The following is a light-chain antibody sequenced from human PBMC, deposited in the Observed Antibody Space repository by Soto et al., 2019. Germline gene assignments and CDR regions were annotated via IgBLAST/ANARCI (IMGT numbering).Light chain of an antibody. J-gene: IGKJ1*01. CDR3: HQYDNYLWT. V-gene: IGKV1-5*03. Sequence: DIQMTQFPSTLSASVGDRVTITCRASQSINTWLAWYQLKPGKAPKLLIYKASTLQTAVPSRFSGSGSETEFTLTISGLQPDDFATYYCHQYDNYLWTFGQGTKVEIK. CDR2: KAS. CDR1: QSINTW.